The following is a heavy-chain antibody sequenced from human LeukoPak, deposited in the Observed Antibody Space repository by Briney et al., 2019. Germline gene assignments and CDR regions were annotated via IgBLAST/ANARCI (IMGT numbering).Heavy chain of an antibody. D-gene: IGHD6-13*01. CDR3: ARASTIGAAGLFDF. CDR1: GFTVSSSY. V-gene: IGHV3-53*01. J-gene: IGHJ4*02. Sequence: GGSVRLSCAASGFTVSSSYMSWVRQAPGKGLEWVSVIYRGGTTSFYADSVKGRFSISRDNSKNTLYLQMNSLRAEDTAVYYCARASTIGAAGLFDFWGQGTLVSVSS. CDR2: IYRGGTT.